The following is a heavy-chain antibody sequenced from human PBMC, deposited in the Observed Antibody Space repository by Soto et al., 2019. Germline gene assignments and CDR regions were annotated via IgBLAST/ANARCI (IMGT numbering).Heavy chain of an antibody. D-gene: IGHD1-26*01. CDR3: AGDGGAPPMD. J-gene: IGHJ4*02. CDR2: IWYDGSNK. Sequence: QVQLVESGGGVVQPGRSLRLSCAASGFTFSSYGMHWVRQAPGKGLEWVAVIWYDGSNKYYADSVKGRFTISRDNSKNTLYLQMNSLRAEDTAGYYCAGDGGAPPMDWGQGTLVTVSS. V-gene: IGHV3-33*01. CDR1: GFTFSSYG.